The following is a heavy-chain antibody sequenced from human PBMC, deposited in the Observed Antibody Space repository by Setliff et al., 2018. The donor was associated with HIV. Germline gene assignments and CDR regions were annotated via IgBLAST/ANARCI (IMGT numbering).Heavy chain of an antibody. CDR1: GYTFTSYD. CDR3: AREIGDYYDSSGYYPPTDYYYGMDV. Sequence: EASVKVSCKASGYTFTSYDISWVRQAPGQGLEWMGLISAYNGNTNYAQKLQGRVTMTTDTSTSTAYMELRSLRSDDTAVYYCAREIGDYYDSSGYYPPTDYYYGMDVWGQGTTVTVSS. CDR2: ISAYNGNT. V-gene: IGHV1-18*01. D-gene: IGHD3-22*01. J-gene: IGHJ6*02.